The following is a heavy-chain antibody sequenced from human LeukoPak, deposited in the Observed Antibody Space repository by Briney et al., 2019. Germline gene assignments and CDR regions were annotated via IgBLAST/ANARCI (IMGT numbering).Heavy chain of an antibody. Sequence: ASVKDSCKASGYTFTSYGISWVRQAPGQGLEWMGWISAYNGKTNYAQKLQGRVTMTTDTSTSTAYIELRSLRSDDTAVYYCAREYVVVVPAATYYYYYYYMDVWGKGTTVTISS. J-gene: IGHJ6*03. V-gene: IGHV1-18*01. CDR1: GYTFTSYG. D-gene: IGHD2-2*01. CDR2: ISAYNGKT. CDR3: AREYVVVVPAATYYYYYYYMDV.